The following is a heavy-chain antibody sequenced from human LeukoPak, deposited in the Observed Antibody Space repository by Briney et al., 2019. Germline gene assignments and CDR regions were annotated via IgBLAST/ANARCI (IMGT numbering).Heavy chain of an antibody. CDR3: ARVYDSRPIVDY. D-gene: IGHD3-22*01. CDR1: GGSISSGGYY. CDR2: IYYSGST. J-gene: IGHJ4*02. Sequence: PSETLSLTCTVSGGSISSGGYYWSWIRQHPGKGLVWIGYIYYSGSTYYNPSLKSRVTISVDTSKNQFSLELSSVTAADTAVYYCARVYDSRPIVDYWGQGTLVTVSS. V-gene: IGHV4-31*03.